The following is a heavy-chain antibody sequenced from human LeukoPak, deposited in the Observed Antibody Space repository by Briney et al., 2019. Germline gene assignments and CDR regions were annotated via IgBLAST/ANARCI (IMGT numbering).Heavy chain of an antibody. D-gene: IGHD6-6*01. CDR2: INHSGST. CDR1: GGSFSGYY. V-gene: IGHV4-34*01. Sequence: SETLSLTCAVYGGSFSGYYWSWIRQPPGKGLEWIGEINHSGSTNYNPSLKSRVTISVDTSKNQFSLKPSSVTAADTAVYYCERGRQLPTSNWFDPWGQGTLVTVSS. J-gene: IGHJ5*02. CDR3: ERGRQLPTSNWFDP.